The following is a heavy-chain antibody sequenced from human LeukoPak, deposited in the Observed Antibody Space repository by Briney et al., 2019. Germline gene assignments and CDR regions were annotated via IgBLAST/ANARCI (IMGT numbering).Heavy chain of an antibody. V-gene: IGHV3-7*01. CDR3: ARDSAGNDY. CDR1: GFTLSTYW. D-gene: IGHD6-13*01. J-gene: IGHJ4*02. Sequence: GGSLRLSCEASGFTLSTYWMSWVRQAPGKGLEWVANIKQDGSEKYYVDSVKGRFTISRDNAKNSLYLQMNSLRAEDTAMYYCARDSAGNDYWGQGTLVTVS. CDR2: IKQDGSEK.